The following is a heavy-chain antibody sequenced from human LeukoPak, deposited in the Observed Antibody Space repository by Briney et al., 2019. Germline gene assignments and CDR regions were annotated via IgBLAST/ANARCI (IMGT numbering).Heavy chain of an antibody. J-gene: IGHJ6*03. CDR3: ARGRALRVFPYYYYYMDV. V-gene: IGHV4-39*01. Sequence: PSETLSLTCTVSGGSISSSSYYWGWIRQPPGKELEWIGSIYYSGSTYYNPSLKSRVTISVDTSKNQFSLKLSSVTAADTAVYYCARGRALRVFPYYYYYMDVWGKGTTVTVSS. D-gene: IGHD4-17*01. CDR1: GGSISSSSYY. CDR2: IYYSGST.